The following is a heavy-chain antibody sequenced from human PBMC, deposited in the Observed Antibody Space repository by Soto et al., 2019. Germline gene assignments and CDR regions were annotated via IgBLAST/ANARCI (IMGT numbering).Heavy chain of an antibody. CDR2: IIPIFGTA. CDR1: GGTFSSYV. J-gene: IGHJ6*02. Sequence: SVKVSCKASGGTFSSYVISWVRQAPGQGLEWMGGIIPIFGTASYAQKFQGRVTITADESTSTAYMELSSLRSEDTAVYYCAREKNYYDSSGYYPSVSYHYGMDVWGQGTTVTVSS. CDR3: AREKNYYDSSGYYPSVSYHYGMDV. D-gene: IGHD3-22*01. V-gene: IGHV1-69*13.